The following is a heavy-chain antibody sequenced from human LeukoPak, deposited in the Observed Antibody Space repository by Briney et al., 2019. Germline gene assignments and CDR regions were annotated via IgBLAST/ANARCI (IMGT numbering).Heavy chain of an antibody. CDR2: IYYSGST. V-gene: IGHV4-39*01. D-gene: IGHD1-14*01. CDR3: ARPVTPHYYYYYMDV. Sequence: PSETLSLTCTVSGGSISSSSYYWGWIRQPPGKGLEWIGSIYYSGSTYYNPSLKSRVTISVDTSKNQFSLKLSSVTAADTAVYYCARPVTPHYYYYYMDVWGKGTTVTVSS. J-gene: IGHJ6*03. CDR1: GGSISSSSYY.